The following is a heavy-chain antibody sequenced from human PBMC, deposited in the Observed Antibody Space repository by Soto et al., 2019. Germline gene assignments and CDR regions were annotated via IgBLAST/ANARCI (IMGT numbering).Heavy chain of an antibody. CDR3: AKDSGWYVNYYGMDV. Sequence: SGGSLRLSCEASGFTFSTYGMHWVRQAPGKGLEWVAIISYDGSYKYYADSVKGRFTISRDNSKTTLYLQMNSLRPEDTAVYYCAKDSGWYVNYYGMDVWGQGTPVTVSS. J-gene: IGHJ6*02. D-gene: IGHD6-19*01. CDR1: GFTFSTYG. V-gene: IGHV3-30*18. CDR2: ISYDGSYK.